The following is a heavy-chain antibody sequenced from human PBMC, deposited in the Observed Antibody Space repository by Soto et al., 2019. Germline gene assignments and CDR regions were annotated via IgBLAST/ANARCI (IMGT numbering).Heavy chain of an antibody. CDR3: AKVGLRTYGMDV. V-gene: IGHV3-9*01. J-gene: IGHJ6*02. CDR2: ISWNSGSI. D-gene: IGHD3-16*01. CDR1: GFTFDDYA. Sequence: EVQLVESGGGLVQPGRSLRLSCAASGFTFDDYAMHWVRQAPGKGLEWVSGISWNSGSIGYADSVKGRFTISRDNAKNSLYLQMNSLRAEDTALYYCAKVGLRTYGMDVWGQGTTVTASS.